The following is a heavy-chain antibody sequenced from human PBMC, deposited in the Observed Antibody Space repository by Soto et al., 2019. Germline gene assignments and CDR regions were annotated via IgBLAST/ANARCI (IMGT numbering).Heavy chain of an antibody. CDR2: ISSNGGST. CDR3: VPNYYDSSGYYPVFDY. J-gene: IGHJ4*02. D-gene: IGHD3-22*01. CDR1: GFTFGSYA. V-gene: IGHV3-64D*08. Sequence: GVSLRRSCSASGFTFGSYAMHWVRQAPGKGLEYVSAISSNGGSTYYADSVKGRFTISRDNSKNTLYLQMSSLRAEDTAVYYCVPNYYDSSGYYPVFDYWGQGTLVTVSS.